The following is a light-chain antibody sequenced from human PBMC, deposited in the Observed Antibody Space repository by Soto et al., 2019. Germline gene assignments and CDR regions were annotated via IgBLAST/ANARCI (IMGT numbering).Light chain of an antibody. V-gene: IGLV2-23*01. CDR1: SSDVGTYNL. Sequence: QSALTQPASVSGSPGQSITISCTGTSSDVGTYNLVSWYQHHPGKAPKLMIYEGSKRPSGVSNRFSGSKSGITASLTISGLQAEDEADYYCCSYAGSSNFYVFGTGTKLTVL. J-gene: IGLJ1*01. CDR2: EGS. CDR3: CSYAGSSNFYV.